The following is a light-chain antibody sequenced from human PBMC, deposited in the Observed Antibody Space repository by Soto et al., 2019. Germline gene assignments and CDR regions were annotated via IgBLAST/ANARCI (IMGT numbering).Light chain of an antibody. CDR1: QSVRCY. Sequence: ETVLTQSPPTLSLSPGERATLSCRASQSVRCYLEWHQKKPGNATSLLIYDTSKRATGIPARFSGSGSGTDFTITISSLEPEDSAVYYCQQYGSSGTFGQGTRLELK. CDR2: DTS. V-gene: IGKV3-11*01. J-gene: IGKJ5*01. CDR3: QQYGSSGT.